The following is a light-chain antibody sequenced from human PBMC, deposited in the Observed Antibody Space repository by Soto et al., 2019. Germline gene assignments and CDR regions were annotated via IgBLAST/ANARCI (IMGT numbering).Light chain of an antibody. CDR2: DVS. CDR1: SSDVGGYNY. CDR3: SSYTSMYV. Sequence: QSVLTQPASVSGSPGQSITISCTGTSSDVGGYNYVSWYQQHPGKAPKLMIYDVSNRPSGVSNRFSGSKSGNTASLTISGLQAEDEADYYCSSYTSMYVFGNGTKVTVL. J-gene: IGLJ1*01. V-gene: IGLV2-14*01.